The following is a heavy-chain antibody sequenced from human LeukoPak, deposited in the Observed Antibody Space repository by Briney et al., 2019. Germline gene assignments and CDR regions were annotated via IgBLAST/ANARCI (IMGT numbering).Heavy chain of an antibody. D-gene: IGHD5-12*01. CDR1: GYTFTSYG. CDR2: ISAHNGNT. Sequence: ASVKVSCKASGYTFTSYGISWERQAPGQGLEWMGWISAHNGNTNYAQKLQGGVTMTTDTSTSTAYMELRSLRSDDTAVYYCARDHKYSGYDWGPGYYYMDVWGKGTTVTVSS. V-gene: IGHV1-18*01. CDR3: ARDHKYSGYDWGPGYYYMDV. J-gene: IGHJ6*03.